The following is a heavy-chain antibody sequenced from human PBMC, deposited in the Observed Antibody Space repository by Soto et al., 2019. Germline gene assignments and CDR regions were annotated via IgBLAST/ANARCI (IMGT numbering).Heavy chain of an antibody. D-gene: IGHD3-22*01. CDR2: IYYSDKT. V-gene: IGHV4-31*03. Sequence: PSETLSLTCTVSGGSISSGGYYWSWIRQHPGKGLEWIGYIYYSDKTYSNPSLKSRVTISVDTTKNQFSLKLSPVTATHTAVYYCAKDGGSKRWTKHYYYCLDDWGQGTLVTVSS. CDR3: AKDGGSKRWTKHYYYCLDD. J-gene: IGHJ4*02. CDR1: GGSISSGGYY.